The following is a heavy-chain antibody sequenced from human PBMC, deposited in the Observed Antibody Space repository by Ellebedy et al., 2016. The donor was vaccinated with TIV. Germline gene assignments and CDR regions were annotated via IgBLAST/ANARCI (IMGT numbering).Heavy chain of an antibody. CDR1: GFTFSRYG. D-gene: IGHD3-10*01. CDR3: ARDQGYGTASFTAFDY. Sequence: GESLKISCAVSGFTFSRYGMHWVRQAPGKGLEWVAVISYEGSKKYYADSVKGRFTISRDNSKNILYLQVNSLRDDDTAVYYCARDQGYGTASFTAFDYWGQGNLVTVSS. CDR2: ISYEGSKK. J-gene: IGHJ4*02. V-gene: IGHV3-30*03.